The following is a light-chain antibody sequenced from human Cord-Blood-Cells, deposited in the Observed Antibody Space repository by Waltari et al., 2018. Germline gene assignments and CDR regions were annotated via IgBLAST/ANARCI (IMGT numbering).Light chain of an antibody. V-gene: IGKV3-20*01. CDR1: QSVSCSY. CDR2: GAS. Sequence: EIVLTQSPGTLSLPPGERATLSCRASQSVSCSYLAWYQQTPVQAPRLLIYGASSRATGMPDRFSGSGSETDFTLTISRLEPEDFATYYCQQSYSTPTFGQGTRLEIK. J-gene: IGKJ5*01. CDR3: QQSYSTPT.